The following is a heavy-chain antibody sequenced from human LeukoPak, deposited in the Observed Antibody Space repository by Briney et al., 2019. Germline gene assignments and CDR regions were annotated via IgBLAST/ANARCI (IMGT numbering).Heavy chain of an antibody. CDR2: ISSSGSIT. D-gene: IGHD3-10*01. V-gene: IGHV3-48*01. CDR3: ARPGITAFDI. CDR1: GFTFSSYG. Sequence: GGSLRLSCAAAGFTFSSYGMNWVRQAPGKGLEWVSYISSSGSITYYGDSVKGRITISRDNAKNSVSLYMNSLRAGDSAVYYCARPGITAFDIWGQGTMVTVSS. J-gene: IGHJ3*02.